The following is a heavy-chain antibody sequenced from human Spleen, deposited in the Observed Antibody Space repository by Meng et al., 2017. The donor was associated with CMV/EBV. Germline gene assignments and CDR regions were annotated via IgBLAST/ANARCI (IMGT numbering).Heavy chain of an antibody. CDR1: GYTFTSYG. V-gene: IGHV1-18*01. D-gene: IGHD6-13*01. CDR3: ARDQQLIPAEYFQH. J-gene: IGHJ1*01. Sequence: QVQLVQSGAEVKKPGASVKVSCKASGYTFTSYGMSWLRQAPGQGLEWMGWTSAYNGNTIYAQKVQGRVTMTTDASTNTAYLELRSLRSDDTAVYYCARDQQLIPAEYFQHWGPGTLVTVSS. CDR2: TSAYNGNT.